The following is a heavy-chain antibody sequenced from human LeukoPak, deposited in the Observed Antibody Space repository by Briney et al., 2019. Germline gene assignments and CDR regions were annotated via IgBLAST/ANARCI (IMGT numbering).Heavy chain of an antibody. D-gene: IGHD4-17*01. CDR1: GGSISSATW. J-gene: IGHJ4*02. CDR2: VYHSGTT. V-gene: IGHV4-4*02. CDR3: ARNPGSDYPAW. Sequence: PSETLPLTCAVSGGSISSATWWSWVRQPPGKGLEWIGEVYHSGTTNYNPSLKSRATISVDKSSNQFSLKLTSVTAADTAVYYCARNPGSDYPAWWGQGTLVTVSS.